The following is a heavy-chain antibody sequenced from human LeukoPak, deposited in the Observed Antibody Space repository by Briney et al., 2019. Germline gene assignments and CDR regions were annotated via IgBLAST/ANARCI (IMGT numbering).Heavy chain of an antibody. CDR1: GSTFSRYW. D-gene: IGHD3-22*01. V-gene: IGHV3-74*01. CDR3: ARAHDGSGYYLGY. CDR2: INSDGSST. J-gene: IGHJ4*02. Sequence: GGSLRLSCAASGSTFSRYWMHWARQAPGKGLVWVSRINSDGSSTSYADSVKGRFTISRDNAKNTLYLQMNSLRAEDTAVYYCARAHDGSGYYLGYWGQGTLVTVSS.